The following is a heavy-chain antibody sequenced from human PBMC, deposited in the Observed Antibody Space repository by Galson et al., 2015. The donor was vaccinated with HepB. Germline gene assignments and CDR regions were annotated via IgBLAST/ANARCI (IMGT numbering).Heavy chain of an antibody. V-gene: IGHV4-39*01. CDR1: GGSISSSDYY. CDR2: IYYSGTF. Sequence: SETLSLTCTVSGGSISSSDYYWDWIRQPPGKGLEWIGTIYYSGTFNYNPSLKSRVAISVDTSKNQISLKLNSVTAADTAVYYCSKAEWLRATRRLGAFDIWGQGTMVIVSS. D-gene: IGHD2-15*01. J-gene: IGHJ3*02. CDR3: SKAEWLRATRRLGAFDI.